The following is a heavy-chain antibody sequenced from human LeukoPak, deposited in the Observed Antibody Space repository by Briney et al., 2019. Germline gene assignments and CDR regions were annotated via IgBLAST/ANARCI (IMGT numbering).Heavy chain of an antibody. V-gene: IGHV4-4*02. J-gene: IGHJ3*01. D-gene: IGHD2-8*01. CDR2: VYRSGGT. Sequence: PSGTLSLTCAVSGDSLSDKYWWRWVRPLPDKGLEWIGEVYRSGGTSYNPSLKSRVTVSIDYSKNQFSLNLRSVTAADTAVYYCGRHANGDSSAAFDLWGQGTMVFVSS. CDR1: GDSLSDKYW. CDR3: GRHANGDSSAAFDL.